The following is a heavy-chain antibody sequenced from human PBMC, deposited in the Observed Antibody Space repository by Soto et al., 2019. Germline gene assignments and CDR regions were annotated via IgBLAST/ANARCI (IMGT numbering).Heavy chain of an antibody. J-gene: IGHJ4*02. V-gene: IGHV5-51*01. CDR1: GYSFTSYW. D-gene: IGHD2-15*01. Sequence: PGESLKISCKGSGYSFTSYWIGWVRQMPGKGLEWMGIIYPGDSDTRYSPSFQGQVTISADKSISTAYLQWSSLKASDTAMYYCARFGGYCSGGSCYSDNYFDYWGQGTLVTVSS. CDR2: IYPGDSDT. CDR3: ARFGGYCSGGSCYSDNYFDY.